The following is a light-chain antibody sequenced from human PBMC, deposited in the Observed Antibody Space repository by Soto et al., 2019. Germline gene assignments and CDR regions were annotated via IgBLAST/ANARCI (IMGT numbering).Light chain of an antibody. CDR3: TAWDDSLSGRV. CDR1: TSNIGTNY. V-gene: IGLV1-47*02. CDR2: SNN. Sequence: QSVLTQPPSASGTPGQRLTISCSGSTSNIGTNYVYWYQQLPGTAPKLLMYSNNQRPSGVPDRFSGSRSGTSASLAISGLQSEDEAVYYCTAWDDSLSGRVFGGGTKLTVL. J-gene: IGLJ2*01.